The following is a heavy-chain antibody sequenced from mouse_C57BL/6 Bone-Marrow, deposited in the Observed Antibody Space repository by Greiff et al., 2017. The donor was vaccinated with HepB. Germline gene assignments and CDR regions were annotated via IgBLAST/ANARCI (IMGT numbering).Heavy chain of an antibody. J-gene: IGHJ4*01. Sequence: EVMLVESGGDLVKPGGSLKLSCAASGFSFSSSGMSWVRQTPDKRLEWVATIRSGGSYTYYPDSVKGRFTISRDNANNTLYLQVSSLKSEDTAMYYCALPYYYAMDYWGQGTSVTVSS. CDR1: GFSFSSSG. CDR2: IRSGGSYT. V-gene: IGHV5-6*01. CDR3: ALPYYYAMDY.